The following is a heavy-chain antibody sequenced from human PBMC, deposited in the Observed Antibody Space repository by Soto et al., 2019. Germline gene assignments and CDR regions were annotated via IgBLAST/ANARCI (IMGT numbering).Heavy chain of an antibody. CDR2: IYYSGST. V-gene: IGHV4-31*03. CDR1: GGSISSGGYY. Sequence: QVQLQESGPGLVKPSQTLSLTCTVSGGSISSGGYYWSWIRQHPGKGLEWIGYIYYSGSTYYNPSLKSRVTMSVDTSENQFSLRLSSVTAADTAVYYCARKDSGYGDYMDVWGKRTTVTVSS. J-gene: IGHJ6*03. CDR3: ARKDSGYGDYMDV. D-gene: IGHD5-12*01.